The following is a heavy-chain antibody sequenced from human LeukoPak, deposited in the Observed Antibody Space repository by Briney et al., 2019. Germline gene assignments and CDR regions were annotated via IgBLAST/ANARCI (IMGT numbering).Heavy chain of an antibody. CDR1: GGSISSSSYY. CDR2: IYYSGST. CDR3: ARREFAGRPDPYFDY. J-gene: IGHJ4*02. Sequence: SETLSLTCTVAGGSISSSSYYWGWIRQPPGKGLEWIGSIYYSGSTYYNPSVKSRVTIAVDTSKTQFSLQLSSVPAADTAVYYCARREFAGRPDPYFDYWGQGPLVTVSS. V-gene: IGHV4-39*01. D-gene: IGHD1-1*01.